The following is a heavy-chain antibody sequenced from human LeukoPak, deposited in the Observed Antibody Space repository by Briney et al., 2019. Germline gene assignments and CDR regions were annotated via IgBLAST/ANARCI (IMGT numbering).Heavy chain of an antibody. J-gene: IGHJ4*02. CDR1: GFTFSSYA. CDR3: ARSGKPTGSYLLR. V-gene: IGHV3-30-3*01. CDR2: ISYDGSNK. Sequence: GGSLRLSCAASGFTFSSYAMHWARQAPGKGLEWVAVISYDGSNKYYADSVKGRFTISRDNSKNTLYLQMNSLRAEDTAVYYCARSGKPTGSYLLRWGQGTLVTVSS. D-gene: IGHD3-10*01.